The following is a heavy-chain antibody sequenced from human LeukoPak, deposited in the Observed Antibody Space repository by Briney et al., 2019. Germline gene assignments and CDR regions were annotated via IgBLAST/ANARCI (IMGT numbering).Heavy chain of an antibody. CDR3: AKDPSGYTFGYLVY. J-gene: IGHJ4*01. D-gene: IGHD5-18*01. V-gene: IGHV3-23*01. CDR2: IRDSGGRT. Sequence: GGSLRLSCAASGCTFSRDALSWVRQAPGKGLEWVSGIRDSGGRTYYADSVKGRFIISRDNSKNTLYLQMNSLRAEDTALYYCAKDPSGYTFGYLVYWGQGTLVTVSS. CDR1: GCTFSRDA.